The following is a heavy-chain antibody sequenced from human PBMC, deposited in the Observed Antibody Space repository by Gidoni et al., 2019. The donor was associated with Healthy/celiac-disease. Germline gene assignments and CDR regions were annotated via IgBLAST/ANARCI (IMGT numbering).Heavy chain of an antibody. CDR3: ARGTGIAAAGTEWFDP. D-gene: IGHD6-13*01. V-gene: IGHV3-30*04. J-gene: IGHJ5*02. Sequence: QVQLVESGGGVVQPGRSLRLSCAASGFTFSSYAMHWVRQAPGKGLEWVAVISYDGSNKYYADSVRGRFTISRDNSKNTLYLQMNSLRAEDTAVYYCARGTGIAAAGTEWFDPWGQGTLVTVSS. CDR1: GFTFSSYA. CDR2: ISYDGSNK.